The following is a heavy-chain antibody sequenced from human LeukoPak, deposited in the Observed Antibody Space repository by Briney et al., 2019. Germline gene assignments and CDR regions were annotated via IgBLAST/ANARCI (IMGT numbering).Heavy chain of an antibody. J-gene: IGHJ3*02. Sequence: PSETLSLTCTVSGGSISSYYWSWIRQPPGKGLEWIGYIYYSGSTNYNPSLKSRVTISVDTSKNQFSLKLSSVTAADTAVYYCARDQELDYAFDIWGQGTMVTVSS. CDR1: GGSISSYY. D-gene: IGHD1-26*01. CDR3: ARDQELDYAFDI. CDR2: IYYSGST. V-gene: IGHV4-59*01.